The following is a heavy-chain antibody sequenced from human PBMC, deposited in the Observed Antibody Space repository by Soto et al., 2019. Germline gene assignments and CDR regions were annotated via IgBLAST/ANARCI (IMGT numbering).Heavy chain of an antibody. CDR3: ARPRQGYDGYYIPFDF. Sequence: ASVKVSCKASGYTFTAYAIHWMRQAPGQRPEWMGWINVGKGNTRYSEKFQDRVTISRDTSASTAYLELSSLTSGDTAVYYCARPRQGYDGYYIPFDFWGHGTLVTVSS. CDR2: INVGKGNT. D-gene: IGHD3-22*01. V-gene: IGHV1-3*01. CDR1: GYTFTAYA. J-gene: IGHJ4*01.